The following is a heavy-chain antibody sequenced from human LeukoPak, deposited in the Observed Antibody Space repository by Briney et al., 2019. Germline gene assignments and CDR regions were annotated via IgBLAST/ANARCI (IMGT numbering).Heavy chain of an antibody. D-gene: IGHD3-10*01. CDR3: ARDPLTYYYGSGSYSPRGFDY. J-gene: IGHJ4*02. Sequence: SGTLSLTCAVSGGSISSSNWWSWVRQPPGKGLEWIGEIYNSGSTNYNPSLKSRVTISVDKSKNQFSLKLSSVTAADTAVYYCARDPLTYYYGSGSYSPRGFDYWGQGTLVTVSS. V-gene: IGHV4-4*02. CDR1: GGSISSSNW. CDR2: IYNSGST.